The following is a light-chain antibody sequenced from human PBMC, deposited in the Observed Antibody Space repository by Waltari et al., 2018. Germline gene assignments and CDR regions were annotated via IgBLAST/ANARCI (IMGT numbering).Light chain of an antibody. V-gene: IGKV3-15*01. CDR3: QQYKTWPYA. J-gene: IGKJ2*01. Sequence: EIVLTQSPATLSVPPGETATLSCRASQSVSTNLAWYQHAPGQAPRLLIYAASTRATGIPGRFSGSGSGTEFTLTSDNLQSEDFALFYCQQYKTWPYAFGQGTKIEIK. CDR2: AAS. CDR1: QSVSTN.